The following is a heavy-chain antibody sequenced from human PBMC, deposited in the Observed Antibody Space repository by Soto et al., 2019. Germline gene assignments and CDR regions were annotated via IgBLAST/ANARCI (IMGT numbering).Heavy chain of an antibody. D-gene: IGHD6-13*01. Sequence: LRLSRAASGFTFRSFTMNWVRQAPGKGLEWVSTISSNSAYIYYTDALRGRFTISRDNAKNSLHLQMNSLRAEDTAVYYCTRDASRDSSARGWFDPWGPGTLVTVSS. CDR2: ISSNSAYI. J-gene: IGHJ5*02. CDR3: TRDASRDSSARGWFDP. CDR1: GFTFRSFT. V-gene: IGHV3-21*01.